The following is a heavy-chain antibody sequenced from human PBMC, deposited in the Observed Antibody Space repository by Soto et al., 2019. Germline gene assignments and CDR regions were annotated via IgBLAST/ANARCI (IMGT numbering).Heavy chain of an antibody. V-gene: IGHV3-48*01. Sequence: GGSLRLSCAASGFTFSSYSMNWVRQAPGKGLEWVSYISGGSSTIYYADSVKGRFTISRDNAKNSLYLQMNSLRAEDTAVYYCARDSDFWSGTPEYFQHWGQGTLVTVSS. CDR3: ARDSDFWSGTPEYFQH. CDR2: ISGGSSTI. J-gene: IGHJ1*01. CDR1: GFTFSSYS. D-gene: IGHD3-3*01.